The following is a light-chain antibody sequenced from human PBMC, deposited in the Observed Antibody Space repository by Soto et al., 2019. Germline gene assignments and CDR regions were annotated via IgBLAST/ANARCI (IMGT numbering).Light chain of an antibody. CDR2: DAS. CDR1: QSVRSW. J-gene: IGKJ4*01. V-gene: IGKV1-5*01. Sequence: SHLTQSPSSLSASVVCIVSITCGASQSVRSWLAWYQQKPGTAPKLLIFDASRLESGVPSRFSGSASGTEFTLTISSLQPDDFATYYCQQYDNYPLTFGGGTKVDI. CDR3: QQYDNYPLT.